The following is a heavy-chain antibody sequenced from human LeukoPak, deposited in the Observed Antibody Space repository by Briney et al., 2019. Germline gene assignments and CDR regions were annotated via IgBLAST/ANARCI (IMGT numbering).Heavy chain of an antibody. CDR1: GGTFSSYA. V-gene: IGHV1-69*13. J-gene: IGHJ4*02. CDR2: IVPIFGTA. CDR3: ARDHSHYYYDSSGYYYPHY. D-gene: IGHD3-22*01. Sequence: SVKVSCKASGGTFSSYAISWVRQAPGQGLEWMGGIVPIFGTANYAQKFQGRVTITADESTSTAYMELSSLRSEDTAVYYCARDHSHYYYDSSGYYYPHYWGQGTLVTVSS.